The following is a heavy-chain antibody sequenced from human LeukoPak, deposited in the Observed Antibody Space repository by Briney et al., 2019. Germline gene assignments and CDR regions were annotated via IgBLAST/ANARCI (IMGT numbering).Heavy chain of an antibody. Sequence: GGSLRLSCAASGFTFSSYSMNWVRQAPGKGLEWVSSISSSSSYIYYADSVKGRFTISRDNSKNTLYLQMNSLRAEDTAVYYCAKDMGYDKYYFDYWGQGTLVTVSS. V-gene: IGHV3-21*01. CDR3: AKDMGYDKYYFDY. J-gene: IGHJ4*02. CDR2: ISSSSSYI. CDR1: GFTFSSYS. D-gene: IGHD2-8*01.